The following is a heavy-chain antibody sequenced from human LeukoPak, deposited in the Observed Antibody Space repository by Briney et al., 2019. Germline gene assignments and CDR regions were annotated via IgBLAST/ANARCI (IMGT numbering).Heavy chain of an antibody. Sequence: GGSLRLSCAASGFTFSSYWMSWVRQAPGKGLEWVANIKQDGSEKYYVDSVKGRFTISRDNAKNSLYLQMNSLRAEDTAVYYCARDQYTTGWSRVGEDWGQGTLVTVSS. CDR1: GFTFSSYW. V-gene: IGHV3-7*04. CDR3: ARDQYTTGWSRVGED. CDR2: IKQDGSEK. J-gene: IGHJ4*02. D-gene: IGHD6-19*01.